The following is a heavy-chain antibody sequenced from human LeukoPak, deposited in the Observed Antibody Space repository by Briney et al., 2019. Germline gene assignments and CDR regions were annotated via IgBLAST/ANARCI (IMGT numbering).Heavy chain of an antibody. CDR1: GGSISGYY. D-gene: IGHD3-3*01. J-gene: IGHJ4*02. Sequence: PSETLSLTCTVSGGSISGYYWSWIRQPPGKGLEWIGYIYYSGSTNYNPSLKSRVTISVDTSKNQYSLKLSSVTAADTAVYYCARELPSGYYGDWGQGTLVTVSS. CDR3: ARELPSGYYGD. CDR2: IYYSGST. V-gene: IGHV4-59*01.